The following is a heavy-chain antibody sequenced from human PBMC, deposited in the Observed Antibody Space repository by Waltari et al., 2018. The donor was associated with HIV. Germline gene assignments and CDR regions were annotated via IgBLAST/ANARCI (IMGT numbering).Heavy chain of an antibody. CDR2: LNPNSGDT. J-gene: IGHJ4*02. CDR1: GYTFTGSY. D-gene: IGHD3-10*01. Sequence: QVQLVQSGAEVKSPGDSVKVSCKASGYTFTGSYIHWVRQAPGQGLEWMGWLNPNSGDTNYAQKFQGRVIMTRDTAINTVYMELSRLTSDDTAVYYCTRVGFGSGTYYFPGGYWGQGTLVTVSS. V-gene: IGHV1-2*02. CDR3: TRVGFGSGTYYFPGGY.